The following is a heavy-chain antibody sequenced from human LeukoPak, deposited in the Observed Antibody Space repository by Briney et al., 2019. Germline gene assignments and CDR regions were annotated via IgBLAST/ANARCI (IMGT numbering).Heavy chain of an antibody. J-gene: IGHJ4*02. CDR2: INSDGSST. Sequence: PGGSLRLSCAASGFTFSSYWMHWVRQAPGKGLVWVSRINSDGSSTSYADSVKGRFTISRDNAKNTLYLQMNSLRAEDTAVYYCAKEPRSDYDFWSGYFVSWGQGTLVTVSS. CDR3: AKEPRSDYDFWSGYFVS. V-gene: IGHV3-74*01. D-gene: IGHD3-3*01. CDR1: GFTFSSYW.